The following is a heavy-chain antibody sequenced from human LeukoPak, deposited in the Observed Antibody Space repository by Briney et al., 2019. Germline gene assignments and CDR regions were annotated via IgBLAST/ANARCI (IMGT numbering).Heavy chain of an antibody. D-gene: IGHD3-22*01. CDR2: INPSGGST. CDR3: ARSLYYYDSSGYLDY. J-gene: IGHJ4*02. Sequence: ASVTVSFKASGYTFTIYYMHWVRQAPGQGLEWMGIINPSGGSTSYAQKVQGRVTMTRDTSTSTVYMELSSLRSEDTAVYYCARSLYYYDSSGYLDYWGQGTLVTVSS. V-gene: IGHV1-46*01. CDR1: GYTFTIYY.